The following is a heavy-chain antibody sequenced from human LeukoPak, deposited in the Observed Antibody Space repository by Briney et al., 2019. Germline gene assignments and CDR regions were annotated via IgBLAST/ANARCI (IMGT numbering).Heavy chain of an antibody. V-gene: IGHV4-39*07. CDR1: GGSITSSSYY. CDR2: IYYSGST. J-gene: IGHJ4*02. D-gene: IGHD3-16*02. CDR3: ARDSSQIWGSYRSTDY. Sequence: SETLSLTCTVSGGSITSSSYYWGWIRQPPGKALEWIGSIYYSGSTYYSPSLKSRVTISVDTSKNQFSLKLSSVTAADTAVYYCARDSSQIWGSYRSTDYWGQGTLVTVSS.